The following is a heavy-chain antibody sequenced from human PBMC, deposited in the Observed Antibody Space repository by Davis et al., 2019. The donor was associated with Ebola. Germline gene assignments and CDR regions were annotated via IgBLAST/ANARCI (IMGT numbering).Heavy chain of an antibody. V-gene: IGHV1-46*01. CDR3: AKATDCSGGSCYYYYGMDV. CDR1: GGTFSSYA. CDR2: INPSGGST. J-gene: IGHJ6*02. D-gene: IGHD2-15*01. Sequence: ASVKVSCKASGGTFSSYAISWVRQAPGQGLEWMGIINPSGGSTSYAQKFQGRVTMTTDTSTSTAYMELRSLRSDDTAVYYCAKATDCSGGSCYYYYGMDVWGQGTTVTVSS.